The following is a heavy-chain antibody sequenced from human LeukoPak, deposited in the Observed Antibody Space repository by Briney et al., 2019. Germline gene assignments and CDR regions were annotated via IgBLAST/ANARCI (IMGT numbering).Heavy chain of an antibody. D-gene: IGHD2-21*02. CDR3: ARVVTSPSKKGRRGGITSYGMDV. Sequence: SETLSLTCTVSGGSISSSSYYWGWIRQPPGTGLEWIGSIYYSGSTYYNPSLKSRVTISVDTSRNQFSLKLSSVTAADTAVYYCARVVTSPSKKGRRGGITSYGMDVWGQGTTVTVSS. J-gene: IGHJ6*02. V-gene: IGHV4-39*01. CDR1: GGSISSSSYY. CDR2: IYYSGST.